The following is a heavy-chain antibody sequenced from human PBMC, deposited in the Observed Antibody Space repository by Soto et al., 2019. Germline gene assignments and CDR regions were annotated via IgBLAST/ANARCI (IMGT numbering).Heavy chain of an antibody. J-gene: IGHJ4*02. Sequence: QVQLQESGPGLVKPSQILSLTCTVSGGSISSGGYYWSWIRQHPGKGLELIGYIYYSGSTYYNPSLKGRVTISVDTSKNQFSLKLSSVTAADTAVYYCAREWRDYYFDYWGQGTLVTVSS. CDR1: GGSISSGGYY. CDR2: IYYSGST. CDR3: AREWRDYYFDY. V-gene: IGHV4-31*03.